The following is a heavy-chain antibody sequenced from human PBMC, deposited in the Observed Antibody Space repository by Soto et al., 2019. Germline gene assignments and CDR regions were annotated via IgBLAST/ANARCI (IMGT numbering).Heavy chain of an antibody. Sequence: GASVKVSCKASGYTFTGYYMHWVRQAPGQGLEWMGWINPNSGDTNYAQKFQGRVTMTRDTSISTAYMELSRLRSDDTAVYYCARGHYYDSSGYYSYWGQGTLVTVSS. CDR1: GYTFTGYY. J-gene: IGHJ4*02. D-gene: IGHD3-22*01. V-gene: IGHV1-2*02. CDR3: ARGHYYDSSGYYSY. CDR2: INPNSGDT.